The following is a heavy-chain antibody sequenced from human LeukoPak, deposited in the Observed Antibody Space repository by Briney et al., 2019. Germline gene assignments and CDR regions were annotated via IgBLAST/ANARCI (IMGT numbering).Heavy chain of an antibody. J-gene: IGHJ4*02. CDR2: IIPIFGIA. D-gene: IGHD5-12*01. CDR1: GGTFSSCA. CDR3: ARDGRGYSGYDYVRY. Sequence: VASVKVSCKASGGTFSSCAISWVRQAPGQGLEWMGRIIPIFGIANYAQKFQGRVTITADKSTSTAYMELSSLRSEDTAVYYCARDGRGYSGYDYVRYWGQGTLVTVSS. V-gene: IGHV1-69*04.